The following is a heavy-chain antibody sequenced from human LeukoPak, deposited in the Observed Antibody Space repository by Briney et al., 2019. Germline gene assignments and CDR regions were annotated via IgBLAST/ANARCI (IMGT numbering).Heavy chain of an antibody. D-gene: IGHD1-7*01. Sequence: SETLSLTCSVSGISLTTYYWSWVRPPPGKGLEWIGYVHHTGSADYNPSLKSRVSISLDMSKSQFSLMLTSATAADTAIYYCARDSWDYIAMDVWGPGTTVTVSS. V-gene: IGHV4-59*01. J-gene: IGHJ6*02. CDR2: VHHTGSA. CDR1: GISLTTYY. CDR3: ARDSWDYIAMDV.